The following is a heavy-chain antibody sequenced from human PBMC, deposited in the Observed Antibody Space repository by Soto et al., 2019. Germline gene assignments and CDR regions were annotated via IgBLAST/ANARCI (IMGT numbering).Heavy chain of an antibody. CDR1: GFTFSSFA. J-gene: IGHJ6*02. CDR3: AKTRGAKIYAISGYGMVV. D-gene: IGHD2-8*01. V-gene: IGHV3-23*01. Sequence: EVQLLESGGGLVQPGGSLRLSCAASGFTFSSFALNWVRQAPGKGLEWVSIISGSADSTFYADSVKGRFTISRDNSKNMLYLHINSLRAEDTVVYYSAKTRGAKIYAISGYGMVVWVQGTTVTVSS. CDR2: ISGSADST.